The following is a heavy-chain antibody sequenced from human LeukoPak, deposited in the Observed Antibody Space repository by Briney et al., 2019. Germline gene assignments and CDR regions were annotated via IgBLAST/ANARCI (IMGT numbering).Heavy chain of an antibody. J-gene: IGHJ4*02. Sequence: GGSLRLSCAASGFSFNTHGMHWVRQAPGKGLEWVAAIWFDGSVKHYSDAVKGRFTISRDNSLNTLYLQMNSLRVEDTAIYYCAKDTAVQFLEPAFWGQGTLVTVSS. CDR2: IWFDGSVK. CDR3: AKDTAVQFLEPAF. D-gene: IGHD3-3*01. V-gene: IGHV3-33*06. CDR1: GFSFNTHG.